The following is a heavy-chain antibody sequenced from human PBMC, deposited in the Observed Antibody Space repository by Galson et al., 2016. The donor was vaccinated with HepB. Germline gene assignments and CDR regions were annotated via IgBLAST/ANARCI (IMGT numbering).Heavy chain of an antibody. CDR3: AKDLGFLEWLFFDSYYYYGMDV. CDR2: ISGSGGST. Sequence: SLRHSCAASGFTFSSYAMSWVRQAPGKGLEWVSAISGSGGSTYYADSVKGRFTISRDNSKNTLYLQMNSLRAEDTAVYYCAKDLGFLEWLFFDSYYYYGMDVWGQGTTVTVSS. V-gene: IGHV3-23*01. J-gene: IGHJ6*02. CDR1: GFTFSSYA. D-gene: IGHD3-3*01.